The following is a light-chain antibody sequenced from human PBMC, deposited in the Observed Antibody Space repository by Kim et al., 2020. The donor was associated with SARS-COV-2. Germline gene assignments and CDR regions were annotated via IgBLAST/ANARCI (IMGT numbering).Light chain of an antibody. CDR2: YDS. Sequence: APRKTARSTCGGNNIGGKSVHWYQQKPGQAPVLVIYYDSGRPSGIPERVSGSNSGNTATLTLSSVEAGDEADYYCQVWDSSSDHWVFGGGTQLTVL. V-gene: IGLV3-21*04. J-gene: IGLJ3*02. CDR1: NIGGKS. CDR3: QVWDSSSDHWV.